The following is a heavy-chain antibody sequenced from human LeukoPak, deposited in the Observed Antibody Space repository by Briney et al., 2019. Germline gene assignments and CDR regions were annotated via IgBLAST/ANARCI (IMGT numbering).Heavy chain of an antibody. CDR2: ISSSSSYI. Sequence: PGGSLRLSCAASGFTFSSYSMNWVRQAPGKGLEWVSSISSSSSYIYYADSVKGRFTISRDNAKNSLYLQMNSLRAEDTAVYYCARELAVTMVRGVRYFDYWGQGTLVTVSS. CDR3: ARELAVTMVRGVRYFDY. CDR1: GFTFSSYS. V-gene: IGHV3-21*01. D-gene: IGHD3-10*01. J-gene: IGHJ4*02.